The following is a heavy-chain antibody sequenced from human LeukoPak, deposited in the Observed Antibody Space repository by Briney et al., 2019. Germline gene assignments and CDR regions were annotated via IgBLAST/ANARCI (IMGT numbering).Heavy chain of an antibody. CDR3: ATSASREDAFDI. Sequence: GESLKISCNGSGYSFTSYWIGWVRQMPGKGLEWIGIIYPGDSDTRYSPSFQGQVTISADKTISTAYLQWSSLKAADAAMYYCATSASREDAFDIWGQGTMVTVSS. J-gene: IGHJ3*02. CDR2: IYPGDSDT. CDR1: GYSFTSYW. D-gene: IGHD5-24*01. V-gene: IGHV5-51*01.